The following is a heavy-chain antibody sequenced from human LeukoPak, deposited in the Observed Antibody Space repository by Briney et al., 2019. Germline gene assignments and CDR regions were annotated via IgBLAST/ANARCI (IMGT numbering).Heavy chain of an antibody. CDR3: AKDHYVSGRYDAFDI. CDR1: GFTFSSYA. CDR2: ITTSGGST. V-gene: IGHV3-23*01. D-gene: IGHD3-10*01. Sequence: PGGSLRLSCAASGFTFSSYAMSWVRDAPGEGLEWVSSITTSGGSTYYAHSVKGRFTISRDNAKNTLYLQMNSLRAEDTAVYYCAKDHYVSGRYDAFDIWGQGTMVTVSS. J-gene: IGHJ3*02.